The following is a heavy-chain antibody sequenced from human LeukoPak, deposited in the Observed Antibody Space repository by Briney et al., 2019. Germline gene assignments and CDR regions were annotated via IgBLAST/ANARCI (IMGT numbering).Heavy chain of an antibody. V-gene: IGHV4-59*01. CDR1: GASISSYY. Sequence: SETLSLTCTVSGASISSYYWSWIRLPPGKGLQWIGHIYYTGSTNYHPSLKSRVTMSVHTSKNQFSLKLSSVTAADTAVYYCARDRSSENYRYFDYWGQGTLVTVSS. D-gene: IGHD1-7*01. CDR2: IYYTGST. J-gene: IGHJ4*02. CDR3: ARDRSSENYRYFDY.